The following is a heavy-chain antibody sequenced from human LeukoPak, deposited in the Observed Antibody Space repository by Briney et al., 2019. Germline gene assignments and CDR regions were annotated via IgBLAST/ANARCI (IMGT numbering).Heavy chain of an antibody. CDR3: AGYCGGDCYGMDV. V-gene: IGHV3-23*01. CDR2: ISGSGGDT. CDR1: GFTFSSYA. J-gene: IGHJ6*02. Sequence: GGSLRLSCAASGFTFSSYAMSWVRQAPGKGLEWVSAISGSGGDTYYADSVKGRFTISRDNSKNTLFLQMISLRAEDTAVYYCAGYCGGDCYGMDVWGQGTTVTVSS. D-gene: IGHD2-21*01.